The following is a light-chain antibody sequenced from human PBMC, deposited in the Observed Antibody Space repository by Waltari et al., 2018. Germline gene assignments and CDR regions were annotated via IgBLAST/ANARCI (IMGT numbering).Light chain of an antibody. CDR1: HIGRKT. V-gene: IGLV3-9*01. J-gene: IGLJ3*02. CDR2: RDN. CDR3: QVWDSSTVV. Sequence: SYDLTQPLSVSVALGQTARITCGESHIGRKTVHWYQEKPGLAPVLVIYRDNQRPSGIADRFSGSNSGNMATLTITTAQVGDEADYYCQVWDSSTVVFGAGTKLTVL.